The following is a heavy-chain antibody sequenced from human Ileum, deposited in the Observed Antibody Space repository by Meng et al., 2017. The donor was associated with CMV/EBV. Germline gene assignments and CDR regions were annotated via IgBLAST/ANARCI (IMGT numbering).Heavy chain of an antibody. CDR2: TYYRSKWYD. V-gene: IGHV6-1*01. CDR3: AREMGAHDY. J-gene: IGHJ4*02. CDR1: GDSVSSNIAA. D-gene: IGHD4/OR15-4a*01. Sequence: QVQLQHFGPGLAKTSQTPSLTCAIAGDSVSSNIAAWRWIRQSPSRGLEWLGRTYYRSKWYDDYAVSVKSRVTITPDTSQNQFSLHLNSVSPEDTAIYFCAREMGAHDYWGQGTLVTVSS.